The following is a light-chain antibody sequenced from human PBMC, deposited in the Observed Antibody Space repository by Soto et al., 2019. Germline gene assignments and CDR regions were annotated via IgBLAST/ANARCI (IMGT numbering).Light chain of an antibody. CDR3: QQYNRAPFT. V-gene: IGKV1-27*01. J-gene: IGKJ3*01. CDR2: AAS. Sequence: DIQMTQSPSSLSASVGDRVTITCRASQGISNYLAWYQQKPGKVPKLLIYAASTLQSGVPSRFSGSGSGKDFTLIIRRLKNEDVATSYWQQYNRAPFTFGPGTHVDI. CDR1: QGISNY.